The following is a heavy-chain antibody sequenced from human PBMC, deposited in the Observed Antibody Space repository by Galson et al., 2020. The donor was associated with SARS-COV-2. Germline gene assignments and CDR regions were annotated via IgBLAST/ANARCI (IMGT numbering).Heavy chain of an antibody. CDR3: ARRGGSGYGSGWFDP. J-gene: IGHJ5*02. D-gene: IGHD5-12*01. CDR2: IYYSGST. Sequence: SETLSLTCTVSGGSISSTSYHWVWIRQPPGKGLEWVGRIYYSGSTYYNPSLKSRVTMSVDTSKNQFSVKLSSVTAADTAVYYCARRGGSGYGSGWFDPWGQGTLVTVSP. V-gene: IGHV4-39*01. CDR1: GGSISSTSYH.